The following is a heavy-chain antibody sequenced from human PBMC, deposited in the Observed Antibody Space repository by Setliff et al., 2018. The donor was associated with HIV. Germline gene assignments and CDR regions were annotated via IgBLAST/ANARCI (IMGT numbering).Heavy chain of an antibody. J-gene: IGHJ4*02. V-gene: IGHV1-18*01. CDR2: ISGFNGNT. CDR3: ARMQAYYNFWRSTYYFDY. D-gene: IGHD3-3*01. Sequence: ASVKVSCKASGYTFTSYGISWVRQAPGQGLEWMGWISGFNGNTKYAQSFQDRVAMTTETATSTAYMEMRSLRSDDTAVYFCARMQAYYNFWRSTYYFDYWGQGTPVTVSS. CDR1: GYTFTSYG.